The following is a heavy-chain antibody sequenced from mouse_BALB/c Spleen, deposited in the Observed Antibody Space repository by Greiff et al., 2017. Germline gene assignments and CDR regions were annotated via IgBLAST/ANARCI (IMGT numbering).Heavy chain of an antibody. CDR2: INPSSGYT. J-gene: IGHJ3*01. V-gene: IGHV1-4*01. CDR3: EGGGNYFAY. D-gene: IGHD1-1*02. Sequence: QVQLQQSGAELARPGASVKMSCKASGYTFTSYTMHWVKQRPGQGLEWIGYINPSSGYTNYNQKFKDKATLTADKSSSTAYMQLGSLTSEDSAVDDCEGGGNYFAYWGQGTLVTVSA. CDR1: GYTFTSYT.